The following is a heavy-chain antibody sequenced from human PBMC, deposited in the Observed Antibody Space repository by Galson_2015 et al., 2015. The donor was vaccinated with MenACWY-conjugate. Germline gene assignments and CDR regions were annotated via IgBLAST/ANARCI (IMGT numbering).Heavy chain of an antibody. CDR3: ARRQTIITYAAAGGVYGMDV. Sequence: SLRLSCAASGFNLNFYALNWVRQAPGKGLEWISFISLSGSTVHYADSVKGRFNISRDHAKKSLFLQMNSLRDEDTAVYFCARRQTIITYAAAGGVYGMDVWGQETTAIVSS. CDR2: ISLSGSTV. J-gene: IGHJ6*02. D-gene: IGHD3-16*01. V-gene: IGHV3-48*02. CDR1: GFNLNFYA.